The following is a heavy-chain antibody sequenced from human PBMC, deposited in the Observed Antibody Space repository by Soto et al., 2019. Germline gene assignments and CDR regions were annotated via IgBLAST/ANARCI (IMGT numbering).Heavy chain of an antibody. V-gene: IGHV3-30*18. D-gene: IGHD4-17*01. Sequence: GGSLRLSCAASGFTFSSYGMHWVRQAPGKGLEWVAVISYDGSNKYYADSVKGRFTISRDNSKNTLYLQMNSLRAEDTAVYYCAKDSRDYGDYGAFDIWGQGTMVTVSS. CDR2: ISYDGSNK. CDR1: GFTFSSYG. J-gene: IGHJ3*02. CDR3: AKDSRDYGDYGAFDI.